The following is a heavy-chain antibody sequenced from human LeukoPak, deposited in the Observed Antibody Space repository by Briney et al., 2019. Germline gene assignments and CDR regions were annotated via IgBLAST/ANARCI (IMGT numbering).Heavy chain of an antibody. V-gene: IGHV6-1*01. CDR1: GDTVSSNSAA. D-gene: IGHD1-1*01. CDR2: TYYRSNWYH. CDR3: ARGGGRTGSTVSWFDP. Sequence: PSQTLSLTCTISGDTVSSNSAAWNWIRQSPSRGLEWLGRTYYRSNWYHDYAASVKSRMTIKPDTPENQFSLQMNSVTPEDTAVYYCARGGGRTGSTVSWFDPWGQGTLVTVSS. J-gene: IGHJ5*02.